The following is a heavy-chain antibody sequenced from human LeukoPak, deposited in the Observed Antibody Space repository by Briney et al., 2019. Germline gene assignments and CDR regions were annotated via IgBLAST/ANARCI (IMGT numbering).Heavy chain of an antibody. J-gene: IGHJ5*02. Sequence: PSETLSLTCAVYGGSFSGYYWSWIRQPPGKGLEWIGEINHSGSTNYNPSLKSRVTISVDTSKSQFSLKLSSVTAADTAVYYCARGIRGYSYGYNWFDPWGQGTLVTVSS. CDR3: ARGIRGYSYGYNWFDP. CDR1: GGSFSGYY. V-gene: IGHV4-34*01. D-gene: IGHD5-18*01. CDR2: INHSGST.